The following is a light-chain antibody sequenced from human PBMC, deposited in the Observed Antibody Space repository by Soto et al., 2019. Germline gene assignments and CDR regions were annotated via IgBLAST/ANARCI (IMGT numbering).Light chain of an antibody. CDR3: QQYGFT. CDR2: GAS. Sequence: EIVLTQSPGTLSLSPGERATLSCRASQSVSSSYLAWYQQKPGQAPRLLIYGASSRATGIPDRFSGSGSGTDLTLTISRLEPEDFAVYYCQQYGFTFGPGTKVDIK. V-gene: IGKV3-20*01. CDR1: QSVSSSY. J-gene: IGKJ3*01.